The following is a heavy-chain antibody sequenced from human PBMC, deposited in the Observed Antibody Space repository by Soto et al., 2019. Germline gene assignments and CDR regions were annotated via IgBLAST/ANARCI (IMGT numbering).Heavy chain of an antibody. D-gene: IGHD6-19*01. J-gene: IGHJ6*02. CDR2: ISAYNANT. V-gene: IGHV1-18*01. CDR3: ARDQSSGWYGKDSGMDV. CDR1: GYTFTNYG. Sequence: ASVKVSCKASGYTFTNYGISWVRQAPGQGLEWMGWISAYNANTYYAQTFQGRVTMTIETSTSTTYLELRSLKSNDTAVYYCARDQSSGWYGKDSGMDVWGQGTTVTVS.